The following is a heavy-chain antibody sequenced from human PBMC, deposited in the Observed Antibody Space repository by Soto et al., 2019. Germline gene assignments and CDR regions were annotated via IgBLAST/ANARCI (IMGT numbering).Heavy chain of an antibody. CDR1: GGSISSNY. J-gene: IGHJ4*02. CDR2: VYNSGST. CDR3: ARYRREAVAGYTLDN. D-gene: IGHD6-13*01. Sequence: PSETLSLTCTVSGGSISSNYWTWIRQPPGKGLEWIGYVYNSGSTNYNPSLKSRVTISEDTSKSQSSLKVNSMTAADTAVYYCARYRREAVAGYTLDNWGQGILVTV. V-gene: IGHV4-59*01.